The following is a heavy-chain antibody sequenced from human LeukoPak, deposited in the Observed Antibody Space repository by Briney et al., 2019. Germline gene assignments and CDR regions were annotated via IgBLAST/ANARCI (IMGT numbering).Heavy chain of an antibody. Sequence: SETLSLTCTVSGVSISGYYWIWIRQSPGRGLGWIGSVFYRDSFSYGGTTFYNPSLQSRVSISVDTSKNAFSLKLTSVTAADTAVYFCARQISGNRDYWGQGILVAVSS. CDR2: VFYRDSFSYGGTT. CDR3: ARQISGNRDY. J-gene: IGHJ4*02. D-gene: IGHD3-10*01. V-gene: IGHV4-59*05. CDR1: GVSISGYY.